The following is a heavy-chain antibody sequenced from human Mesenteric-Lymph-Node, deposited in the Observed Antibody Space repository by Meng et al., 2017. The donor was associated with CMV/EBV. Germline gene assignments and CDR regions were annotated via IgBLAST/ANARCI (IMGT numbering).Heavy chain of an antibody. J-gene: IGHJ1*01. V-gene: IGHV1-69*05. CDR2: IIPIFDTA. D-gene: IGHD3-22*01. CDR1: GGTFNNHA. Sequence: KAAGGTFNNHAISWVRQAPGQGLEWMGEIIPIFDTAHYAQKFQGRITITTDEYTSTAHLELSSLRSEDTAVYYCDSYDSSPRWYFHRWGQGTLVTVSS. CDR3: DSYDSSPRWYFHR.